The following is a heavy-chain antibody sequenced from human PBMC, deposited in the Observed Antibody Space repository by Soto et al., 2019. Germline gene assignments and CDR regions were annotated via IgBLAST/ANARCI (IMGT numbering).Heavy chain of an antibody. D-gene: IGHD2-8*01. CDR3: ARASYSINGVSYTPARERTSPYYGKAF. Sequence: LSETLSLTCTVSGGSISSGGYYWSWIRQHPGKGLEWIGYIYYSGSTYYNPSLKSRVTISVDTSKNQFSLKLSSVTAADTAVYYWARASYSINGVSYTPARERTSPYYGKAFGSHGTTVT. J-gene: IGHJ6*02. CDR2: IYYSGST. CDR1: GGSISSGGYY. V-gene: IGHV4-31*03.